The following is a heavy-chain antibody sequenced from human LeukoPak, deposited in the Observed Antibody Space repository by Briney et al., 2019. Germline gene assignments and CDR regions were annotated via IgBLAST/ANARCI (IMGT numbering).Heavy chain of an antibody. J-gene: IGHJ4*02. V-gene: IGHV3-23*01. CDR1: GFTFSSYA. Sequence: QAGGSLRLPCAASGFTFSSYAMSWVRQAPGKGLEWVSAISGSGGSTYYADSVKGRFTISRDNSKNTLYLQMNSLRAEDTAVYYCAKKHIAAAGGGDFDYWGRGTLVTVSS. D-gene: IGHD6-13*01. CDR2: ISGSGGST. CDR3: AKKHIAAAGGGDFDY.